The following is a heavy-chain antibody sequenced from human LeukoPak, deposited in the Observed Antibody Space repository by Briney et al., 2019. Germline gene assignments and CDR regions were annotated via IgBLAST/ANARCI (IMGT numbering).Heavy chain of an antibody. CDR2: MHYSGST. J-gene: IGHJ4*02. CDR1: GGSISSNSYY. Sequence: PSETLSLTCTVSGGSISSNSYYWGWIRQPPGKGLEWIVSMHYSGSTYYNPSLKSRVTISVDTSKNQFSLKLSSVTAADTAVYYCARGGFRGVIVYFDYWGQGTLVTVSS. D-gene: IGHD3-10*01. V-gene: IGHV4-39*01. CDR3: ARGGFRGVIVYFDY.